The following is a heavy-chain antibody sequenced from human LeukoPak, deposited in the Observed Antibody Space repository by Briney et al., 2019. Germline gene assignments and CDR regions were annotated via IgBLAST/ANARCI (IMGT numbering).Heavy chain of an antibody. CDR2: ISGSGGST. Sequence: GESLRLSCAASRFTFSSYVMIWVRQAPGKGLEWVSGISGSGGSTYYADSVKGRFTISRDNSKNTLYLQMNSLRAEDTAVYYCEKAHYDSSGHVDYWGQGTLVTVSS. D-gene: IGHD3-22*01. CDR3: EKAHYDSSGHVDY. J-gene: IGHJ4*02. CDR1: RFTFSSYV. V-gene: IGHV3-23*01.